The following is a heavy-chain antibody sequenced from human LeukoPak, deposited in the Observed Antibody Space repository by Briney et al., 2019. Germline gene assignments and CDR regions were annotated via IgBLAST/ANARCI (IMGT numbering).Heavy chain of an antibody. CDR3: TRYSSSDNWFDP. CDR1: GFTFSGSA. CDR2: IRNKANSYAT. J-gene: IGHJ5*02. V-gene: IGHV3-73*01. D-gene: IGHD6-6*01. Sequence: SGGSLRLSCAASGFTFSGSAMHWVRQASGKGLEWVGRIRNKANSYATAYTASVKGRFTISRDDSKNTAYLQMNSLKTEDTAVYYCTRYSSSDNWFDPWGQGTLVTVSS.